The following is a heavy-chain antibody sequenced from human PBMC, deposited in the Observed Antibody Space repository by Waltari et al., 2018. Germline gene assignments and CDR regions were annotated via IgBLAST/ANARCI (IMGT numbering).Heavy chain of an antibody. CDR2: VNPNGGGT. D-gene: IGHD2-21*02. CDR3: AREYCGGDCRLFDY. Sequence: LVQSGAEVMKPGASVRVSCKASRDPVTQPSIHWVRQAPGQGLEWMGWVNPNGGGTNYAQRFAGRITVTWDASITTAYMEFSRLTSGDTAVYFCAREYCGGDCRLFDYWGQGTPVTVSS. J-gene: IGHJ4*02. V-gene: IGHV1-2*02. CDR1: RDPVTQPS.